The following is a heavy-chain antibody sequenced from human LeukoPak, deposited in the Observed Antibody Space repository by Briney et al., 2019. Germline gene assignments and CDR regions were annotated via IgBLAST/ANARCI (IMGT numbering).Heavy chain of an antibody. J-gene: IGHJ4*02. V-gene: IGHV3-23*01. D-gene: IGHD3-10*01. CDR2: ISDSGGST. CDR3: AKLLRGVVVPYYDY. CDR1: GFTFSTYA. Sequence: GESLGLSCAASGFTFSTYAMTWVRQAPGKGLEWVSEISDSGGSTFYADSVRGRFTISRDNSKNTAYLQMDSLSAEDTAVYYCAKLLRGVVVPYYDYWGQGTVVTVSS.